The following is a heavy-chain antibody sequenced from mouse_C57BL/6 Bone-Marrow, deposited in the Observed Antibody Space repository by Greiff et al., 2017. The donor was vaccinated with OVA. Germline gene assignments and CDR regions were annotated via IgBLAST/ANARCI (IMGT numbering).Heavy chain of an antibody. V-gene: IGHV5-6*01. CDR2: ISSGGSYT. CDR3: ARHDSSGYYAMDY. D-gene: IGHD3-2*02. Sequence: EVMLVESGGDLVKPGGSLKLSCAASGFTFSSYGMSWVRQTPDKRLEWVATISSGGSYTYYPYSVKGRFTISRDNAKNTLYLQMSSLKSEDTAMYYCARHDSSGYYAMDYWGQGTSVTISS. CDR1: GFTFSSYG. J-gene: IGHJ4*01.